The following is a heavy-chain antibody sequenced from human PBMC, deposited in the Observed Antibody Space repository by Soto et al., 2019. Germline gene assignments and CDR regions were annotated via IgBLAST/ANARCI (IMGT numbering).Heavy chain of an antibody. J-gene: IGHJ4*02. Sequence: QVQLVQSGAEVKRPGSSVKVSCKASGDTFNFYSINWVRQAPGLGLEWMGRVNPILSMSNYAQRFQGRVTMPADKSTSTAYMELSGLSSEDTAIYYFATSSASGYRAFDFWGQAALLTVSS. CDR2: VNPILSMS. CDR1: GDTFNFYS. V-gene: IGHV1-69*04. D-gene: IGHD3-16*02. CDR3: ATSSASGYRAFDF.